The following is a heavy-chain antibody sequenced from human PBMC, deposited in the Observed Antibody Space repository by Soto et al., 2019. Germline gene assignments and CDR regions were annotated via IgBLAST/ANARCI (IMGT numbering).Heavy chain of an antibody. V-gene: IGHV4-34*01. J-gene: IGHJ6*01. CDR3: ARVAAVAGGFYYGMGV. D-gene: IGHD6-19*01. CDR1: GGSFTGYL. Sequence: QVQLQQWGAGLLKPSENLSPTCAVYGGSFTGYLWGWIRQPPGQGLEWIGETSHRGVTDYNPSLKSRVTISADTSKNQFSLTLSTVTAADTAVYYCARVAAVAGGFYYGMGVWGQGTTVTVSS. CDR2: TSHRGVT.